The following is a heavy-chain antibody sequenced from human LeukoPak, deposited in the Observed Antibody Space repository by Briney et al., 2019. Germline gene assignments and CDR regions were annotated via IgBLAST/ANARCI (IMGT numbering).Heavy chain of an antibody. V-gene: IGHV3-9*01. CDR1: GFTFDDYA. D-gene: IGHD4-17*01. J-gene: IGHJ4*02. Sequence: PGGSLRLSCAASGFTFDDYAMHWVRQAPGKGLEWVSGISWNSGSIGYADSVKGRFTISRDNAKNTLYLQMNSLRAEDTAVYYCAKETPDYGDYDFDYWGQGTLVTVSS. CDR3: AKETPDYGDYDFDY. CDR2: ISWNSGSI.